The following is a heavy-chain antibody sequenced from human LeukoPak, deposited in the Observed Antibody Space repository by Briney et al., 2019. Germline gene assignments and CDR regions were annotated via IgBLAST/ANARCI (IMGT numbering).Heavy chain of an antibody. CDR1: GFTVSSNY. Sequence: GSLRLSCAASGFTVSSNYMSWVRQSPGKGLEWIGEIKDGGITNYNPSLKSRVTIALDMSKNQFSLKLTSVTAADTALYYCARIGAHYYYYYMDVWAKGTTVTVSS. CDR2: IKDGGIT. D-gene: IGHD1-26*01. J-gene: IGHJ6*03. V-gene: IGHV4-34*01. CDR3: ARIGAHYYYYYMDV.